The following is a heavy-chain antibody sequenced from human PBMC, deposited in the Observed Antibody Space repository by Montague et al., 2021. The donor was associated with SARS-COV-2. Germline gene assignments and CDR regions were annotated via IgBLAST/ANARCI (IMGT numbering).Heavy chain of an antibody. CDR3: ASPGGCCSGGSGYYAY. V-gene: IGHV4-59*01. D-gene: IGHD2-15*01. Sequence: SETLSLTCSVSGGSISTYYWSWIRQPPGKGLEGIGYIYYSGSTNYNPSLKSRVTISIDTSKNQFSLELSSVTAADMAVYYCASPGGCCSGGSGYYAYWGQGTLVTVSS. J-gene: IGHJ4*02. CDR2: IYYSGST. CDR1: GGSISTYY.